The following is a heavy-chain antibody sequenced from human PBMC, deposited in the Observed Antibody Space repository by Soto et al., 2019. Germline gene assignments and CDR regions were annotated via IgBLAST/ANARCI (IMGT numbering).Heavy chain of an antibody. D-gene: IGHD6-19*01. Sequence: QAQLEQSGGEVKKPGSSVKVSCKASRVAFSKFIVTWVRQAPGLGLEWVGGIIPIFGTANYAQKFQGRVTITADESTSTSYMEGKNLRSEDTAVYYCAKVRYSSPMGYYYGRDVWGQGPTVTVS. CDR3: AKVRYSSPMGYYYGRDV. V-gene: IGHV1-69*01. CDR2: IIPIFGTA. J-gene: IGHJ6*02. CDR1: RVAFSKFI.